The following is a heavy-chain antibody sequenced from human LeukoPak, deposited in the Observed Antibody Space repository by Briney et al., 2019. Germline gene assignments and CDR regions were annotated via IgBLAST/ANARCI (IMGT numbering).Heavy chain of an antibody. CDR3: ARDYDTSGYYYVAWYFDL. Sequence: ASVKVSCKASGYRFTSYSISWVRQAPGHGLEWMGWISAYNGNTNYAQKLRGRVTMTTDSSTSTAYMELRSLRSDDTAVYYCARDYDTSGYYYVAWYFDLWGRGTLVTVSS. J-gene: IGHJ2*01. V-gene: IGHV1-18*01. CDR1: GYRFTSYS. CDR2: ISAYNGNT. D-gene: IGHD3-22*01.